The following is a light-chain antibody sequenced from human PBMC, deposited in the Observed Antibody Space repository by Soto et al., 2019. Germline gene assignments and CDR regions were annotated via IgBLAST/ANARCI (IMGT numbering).Light chain of an antibody. CDR2: DAS. J-gene: IGKJ5*01. CDR1: QSLSSGY. V-gene: IGKV3-20*01. Sequence: EIVLTQSPGTLSLSPGERATLSCRASQSLSSGYLAWYQQKPGQAPRLLIYDASGRATGIPDRFSGSGSGTDFTLTISRLEPEDFAMYYCQQYDSSPPITFGQGTRLEIK. CDR3: QQYDSSPPIT.